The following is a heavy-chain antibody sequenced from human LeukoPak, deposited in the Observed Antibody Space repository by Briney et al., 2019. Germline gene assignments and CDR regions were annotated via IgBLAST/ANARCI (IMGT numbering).Heavy chain of an antibody. J-gene: IGHJ4*02. Sequence: SVTVSCKASGGTFSSYAISWVGQAPGQGLEGMGRIIPILGIANYAQKFQGRVTITADKSTSTAYMELSSLRSEDTAVYYCARAADYGGNLPDYWGQGTLVTVSS. D-gene: IGHD4-23*01. CDR1: GGTFSSYA. CDR2: IIPILGIA. CDR3: ARAADYGGNLPDY. V-gene: IGHV1-69*04.